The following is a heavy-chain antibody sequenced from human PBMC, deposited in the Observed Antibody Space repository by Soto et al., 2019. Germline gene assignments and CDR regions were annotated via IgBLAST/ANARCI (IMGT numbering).Heavy chain of an antibody. Sequence: VGSLRLSCAASGFTFSSYAMRWVRQAPGKGLEWVSVISCNGSNKYYADSVKGRFTISRDNSKNTLYLQMNSLRAEDTAVYYCAKDLELYGVAMCYFDYWGQGTLVTVSS. J-gene: IGHJ4*02. D-gene: IGHD1-7*01. CDR1: GFTFSSYA. CDR3: AKDLELYGVAMCYFDY. CDR2: ISCNGSNK. V-gene: IGHV3-30*18.